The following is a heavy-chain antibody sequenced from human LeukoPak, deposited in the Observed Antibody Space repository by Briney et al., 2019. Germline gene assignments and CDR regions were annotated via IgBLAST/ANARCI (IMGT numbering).Heavy chain of an antibody. CDR3: ARGYYDFWSGPMKDYFDY. D-gene: IGHD3-3*01. CDR1: GGSISSYY. J-gene: IGHJ4*02. Sequence: SETLSLTCTVSGGSISSYYWSWIRQPPGKGLEWIGYIYYSGSTNYNPSLKSQVTISVDTSKNQFSLKLSSVTAADTAVYYCARGYYDFWSGPMKDYFDYWGQGTLVTVSS. CDR2: IYYSGST. V-gene: IGHV4-59*12.